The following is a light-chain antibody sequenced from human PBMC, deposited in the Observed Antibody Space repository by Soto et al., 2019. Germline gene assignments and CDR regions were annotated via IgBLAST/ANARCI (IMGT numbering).Light chain of an antibody. J-gene: IGKJ1*01. CDR2: AAS. V-gene: IGKV1-39*01. CDR3: QQSYSTPRT. CDR1: QSISSY. Sequence: DIQMTQSPSSLSASVGDRVTITCRASQSISSYLNWYRQKPGQAPKLLIYAASSLQSGVPSRFSGSGSGTDFTLTISSLQPEDFATYYCQQSYSTPRTFGQGTKVEIK.